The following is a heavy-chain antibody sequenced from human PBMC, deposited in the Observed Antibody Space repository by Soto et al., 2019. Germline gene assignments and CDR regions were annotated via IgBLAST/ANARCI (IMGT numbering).Heavy chain of an antibody. CDR3: ARTFCSNTSCQAHGMDV. CDR2: IYYSGST. V-gene: IGHV4-61*01. J-gene: IGHJ6*02. D-gene: IGHD2-2*01. CDR1: GGSVSSGSYY. Sequence: SETLSLTCTVSGGSVSSGSYYLTWIRQPPGKGLEWIGYIYYSGSTSYNPSLKSRVTISLDTSNNQFSLRLSSVTAADTAVYYCARTFCSNTSCQAHGMDVWGQGTTVTVYS.